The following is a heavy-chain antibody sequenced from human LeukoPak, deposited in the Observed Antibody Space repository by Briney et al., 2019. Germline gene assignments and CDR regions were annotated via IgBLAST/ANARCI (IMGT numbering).Heavy chain of an antibody. CDR3: TRGISRGYSFDY. CDR1: GFTFSSYE. CDR2: ISGSSSAK. D-gene: IGHD3-22*01. Sequence: GGSLRLSCAASGFTFSSYEMNWVRQAPGQGLDWVSYISGSSSAKYYAESVKGRFTISRDNAKNSLFLQMNSLRAEDTAVYYCTRGISRGYSFDYWGQGTLVTVSS. J-gene: IGHJ4*02. V-gene: IGHV3-48*03.